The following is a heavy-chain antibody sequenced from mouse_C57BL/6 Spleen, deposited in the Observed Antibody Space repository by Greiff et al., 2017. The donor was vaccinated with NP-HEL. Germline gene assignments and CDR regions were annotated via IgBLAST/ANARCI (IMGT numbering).Heavy chain of an antibody. CDR2: IWSGGST. J-gene: IGHJ3*01. CDR3: AKKEFAY. Sequence: VKVVESGPGLVQPSQSLSITCTVSGFSLTSYGVHWVRQPPGKGLEWLGVIWSGGSTDYNAAFISRLSISKDNSKSQVFFKMNSLQADDTAIYYCAKKEFAYWGQGTLVTVSA. V-gene: IGHV2-4*01. CDR1: GFSLTSYG.